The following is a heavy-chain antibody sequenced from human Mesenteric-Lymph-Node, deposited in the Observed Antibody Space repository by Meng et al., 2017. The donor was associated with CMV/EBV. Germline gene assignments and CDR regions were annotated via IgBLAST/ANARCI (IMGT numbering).Heavy chain of an antibody. CDR1: GGSISSSSYF. J-gene: IGHJ4*02. CDR3: ARRQNWGWVYY. CDR2: IYYSGST. D-gene: IGHD7-27*01. V-gene: IGHV4-39*07. Sequence: SETLSLTCTVSGGSISSSSYFWGWIRQPPGKGLEWIGTIYYSGSTYYNPSLKSRVTVSVDTSKNQFSLKLSSVTAADTTVYYCARRQNWGWVYYWGQGTLVTVSS.